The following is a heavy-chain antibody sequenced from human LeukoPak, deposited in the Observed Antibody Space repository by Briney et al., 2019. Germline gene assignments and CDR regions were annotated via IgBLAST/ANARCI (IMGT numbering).Heavy chain of an antibody. CDR3: ARGHPAMACGHGGCSHY. CDR2: IKRDGIDK. Sequence: GGSLRVSCVASGFTFSNYWMSLVRQAPGEGREWVADIKRDGIDKYYLEYVQGRFTIYRDNAHNSLYLQMETQRCEDAAIYYCARGHPAMACGHGGCSHYWGQGTLVTVSS. J-gene: IGHJ4*02. D-gene: IGHD2-8*01. CDR1: GFTFSNYW. V-gene: IGHV3-7*01.